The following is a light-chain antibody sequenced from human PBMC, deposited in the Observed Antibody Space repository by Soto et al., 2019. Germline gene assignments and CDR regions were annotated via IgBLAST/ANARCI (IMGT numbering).Light chain of an antibody. V-gene: IGKV3-20*01. J-gene: IGKJ1*01. CDR1: QSVNNDY. CDR2: GAS. CDR3: QQYGSSPPT. Sequence: EIVLTQSPGTLSLSPGERAALSCRASQSVNNDYLAWYHQKPGRAPRLVIYGASKRATGIPDRFSGSGSGTDFTLTITRLEPEDFAVYYCQQYGSSPPTFGQGTKVEI.